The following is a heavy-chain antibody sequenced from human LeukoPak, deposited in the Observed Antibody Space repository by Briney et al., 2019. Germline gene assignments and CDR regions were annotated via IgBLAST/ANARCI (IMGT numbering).Heavy chain of an antibody. J-gene: IGHJ4*02. CDR3: ARDLRVISFDN. D-gene: IGHD2-21*01. Sequence: PGGSLRLSCAASGFTFSSSEMNWVRQGPGKGLEWVSYISSSGDTIYYADSVKGRFTISRDNAKKSLYLQMNSLRAEDTAIYYCARDLRVISFDNWGQGTLVSVSS. V-gene: IGHV3-48*03. CDR2: ISSSGDTI. CDR1: GFTFSSSE.